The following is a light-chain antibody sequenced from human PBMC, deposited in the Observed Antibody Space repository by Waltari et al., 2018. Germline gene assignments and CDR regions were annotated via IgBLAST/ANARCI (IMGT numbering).Light chain of an antibody. V-gene: IGLV3-1*01. Sequence: SYELTQPPSVSVSAGQTASITCSGDKLGTKLVCCFQQRPGQSPVLVIYQDKKRPSGIPERVSGSNSGNTATLTISGTQPLDEADYYCQAWDSSSDSYVFGSGTKVTV. J-gene: IGLJ1*01. CDR1: KLGTKL. CDR2: QDK. CDR3: QAWDSSSDSYV.